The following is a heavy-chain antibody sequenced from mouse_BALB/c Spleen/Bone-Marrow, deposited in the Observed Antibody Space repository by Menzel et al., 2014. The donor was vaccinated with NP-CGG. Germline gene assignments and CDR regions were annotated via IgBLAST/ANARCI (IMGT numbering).Heavy chain of an antibody. V-gene: IGHV5-6*01. D-gene: IGHD1-1*01. CDR1: GFTFSSYG. J-gene: IGHJ4*01. CDR3: ASTITTVVAEDAMDY. Sequence: EVKLVESGGDLVKPGGSLKLSCAASGFTFSSYGMSWVRQTPDKRLEWVATISSGGSYTYYPGSVKGRFTISRDNAKNTLYLQMSSLKSEDTAMYYCASTITTVVAEDAMDYWGQGTSVTVSS. CDR2: ISSGGSYT.